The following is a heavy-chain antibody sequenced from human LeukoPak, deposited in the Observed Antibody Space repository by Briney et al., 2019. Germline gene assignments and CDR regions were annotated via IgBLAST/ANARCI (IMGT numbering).Heavy chain of an antibody. CDR1: GFMFRSFE. D-gene: IGHD5-18*01. CDR2: ISSGAITM. V-gene: IGHV3-48*03. CDR3: AKDQGYSYYYLDY. J-gene: IGHJ4*02. Sequence: PGGSLRLSCAASGFMFRSFEMYWVRQAPGKGLEWIAYISSGAITMYYADSVKGRFTISRDNSKNTLYLQMSTLRAEDTAVYYCAKDQGYSYYYLDYWGQGTLVTVSS.